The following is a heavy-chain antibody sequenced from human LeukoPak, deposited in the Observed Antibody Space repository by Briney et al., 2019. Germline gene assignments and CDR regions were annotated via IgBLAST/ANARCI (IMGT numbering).Heavy chain of an antibody. CDR1: GFTFSNYW. CDR3: VKGGTWDTDY. D-gene: IGHD1-26*01. V-gene: IGHV3-7*03. CDR2: LKSDGSAN. Sequence: GGSLRLSCVASGFTFSNYWMSWVRQAPGKGLEWVASLKSDGSANNYVGSVRGRFIISRDNAKNSLYLHLNSLGAEDTAIYYCVKGGTWDTDYWGQGILVIVSS. J-gene: IGHJ4*02.